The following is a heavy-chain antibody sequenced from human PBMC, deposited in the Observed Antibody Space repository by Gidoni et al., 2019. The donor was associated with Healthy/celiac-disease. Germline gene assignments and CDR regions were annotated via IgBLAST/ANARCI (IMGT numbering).Heavy chain of an antibody. CDR1: GYTFTSYD. Sequence: QVQLVQSGAEVKKPGASVTVSCKASGYTFTSYDINWVRQATGQGLEWMGWMNPNSGNTGYAQKFQGRVTMTRNTSISTAYMELSSLRSEDTAVYYCARGRSDFWSGYYFAPKHYYYYMDVWGKGTTVTVSS. V-gene: IGHV1-8*01. CDR2: MNPNSGNT. J-gene: IGHJ6*03. CDR3: ARGRSDFWSGYYFAPKHYYYYMDV. D-gene: IGHD3-3*01.